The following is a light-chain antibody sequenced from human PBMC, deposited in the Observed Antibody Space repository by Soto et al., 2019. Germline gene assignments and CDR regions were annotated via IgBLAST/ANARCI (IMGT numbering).Light chain of an antibody. V-gene: IGKV3-11*01. J-gene: IGKJ4*01. CDR2: DAS. Sequence: IVLTQSPATLSSSPGERATLSCRASQSVSSDLAWYQQKPGQAPRLLIYDASNRATGIPARFSGSGSGTDFTLTISSLEPEDFAVYYCQQRSNWLTFGGGTKVEIK. CDR1: QSVSSD. CDR3: QQRSNWLT.